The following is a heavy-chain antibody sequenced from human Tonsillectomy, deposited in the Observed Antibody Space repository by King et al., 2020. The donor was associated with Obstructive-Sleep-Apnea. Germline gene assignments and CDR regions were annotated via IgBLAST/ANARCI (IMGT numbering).Heavy chain of an antibody. CDR3: ARNTEHYYYYGMDV. D-gene: IGHD1-26*01. V-gene: IGHV4-59*08. CDR2: IYYSGST. Sequence: VQLQESGPGLVKPSETLSLTCTVSGDSISSYYWCWIRQPPGKGREWLGYIYYSGSTGYTPPLRSQVTISVDTSKNRFSLKLSSVTAADTAVYYCARNTEHYYYYGMDVWGQGTTVTVSS. CDR1: GDSISSYY. J-gene: IGHJ6*02.